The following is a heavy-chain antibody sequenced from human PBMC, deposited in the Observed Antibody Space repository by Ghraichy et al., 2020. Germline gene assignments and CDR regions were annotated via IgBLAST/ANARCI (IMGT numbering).Heavy chain of an antibody. V-gene: IGHV4-39*01. CDR3: ARRGSWSLYYFDY. Sequence: GSLSLTCTVSGGSMSSGRLSWGWVRQSPGRGLEWIGNMFYNGKTYCNPSLKSRVTISGDLSQNQFSLNLTSVTAADTAVYYCARRGSWSLYYFDYWGQGVLVTVSS. CDR1: GGSMSSGRLS. CDR2: MFYNGKT. J-gene: IGHJ4*02. D-gene: IGHD6-13*01.